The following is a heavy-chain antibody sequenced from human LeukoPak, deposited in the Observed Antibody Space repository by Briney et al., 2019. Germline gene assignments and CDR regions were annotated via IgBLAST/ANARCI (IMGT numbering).Heavy chain of an antibody. Sequence: PGGSLRLSCAASGFTFSSYEMNWVRQAPGKGLEWVSYISSSGSTIYYADSVKGRFTISRDNAKNSLYLQMNSLRAEDTAVYYCARGARGYSGYESDYWGQGTLVTVSS. CDR2: ISSSGSTI. D-gene: IGHD5-12*01. V-gene: IGHV3-48*03. CDR1: GFTFSSYE. J-gene: IGHJ4*02. CDR3: ARGARGYSGYESDY.